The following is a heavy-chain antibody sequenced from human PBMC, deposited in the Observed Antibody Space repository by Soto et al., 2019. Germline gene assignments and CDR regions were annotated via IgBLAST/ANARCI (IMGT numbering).Heavy chain of an antibody. J-gene: IGHJ6*02. V-gene: IGHV5-51*01. CDR3: ARHSEYYGMDV. CDR1: VYSFSSYW. Sequence: GESLKISCQSSVYSFSSYWIVWVRQMPGKGLEWMGIIYPGDSDTRYSPSLQGQVTISADKSISTAYLQWSSLKASDTAMYYCARHSEYYGMDVWGQGTTVTVPS. CDR2: IYPGDSDT.